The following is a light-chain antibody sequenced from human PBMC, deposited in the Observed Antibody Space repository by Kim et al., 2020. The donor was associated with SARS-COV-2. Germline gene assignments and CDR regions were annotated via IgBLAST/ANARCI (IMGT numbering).Light chain of an antibody. CDR3: MQSTHFPIT. Sequence: DVVMTQTPLSSAVPLGQSASISCRSSQSLAHSDGDTYLSWLHQRPGQPPRLLFYKISNRFSGVPDRFSGSGAGADFTLNIGRVETEDVGIYYCMQSTHFPITFGQGTRLEIK. J-gene: IGKJ5*01. CDR2: KIS. V-gene: IGKV2-24*01. CDR1: QSLAHSDGDTY.